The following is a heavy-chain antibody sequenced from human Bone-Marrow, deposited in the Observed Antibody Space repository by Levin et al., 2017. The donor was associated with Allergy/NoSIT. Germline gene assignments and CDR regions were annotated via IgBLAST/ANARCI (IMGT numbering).Heavy chain of an antibody. D-gene: IGHD4-17*01. J-gene: IGHJ4*02. CDR3: TRRRARDYGDYADFDY. CDR2: IRSKANSYAT. V-gene: IGHV3-73*01. Sequence: GGSLRLSCAASGFTFSGSAMHWVRQASGKGLEWVGRIRSKANSYATAYAASVKGRFTISRDDSKNTAYLQMNSLKTEDTAVYYCTRRRARDYGDYADFDYWGQGTLVTVSS. CDR1: GFTFSGSA.